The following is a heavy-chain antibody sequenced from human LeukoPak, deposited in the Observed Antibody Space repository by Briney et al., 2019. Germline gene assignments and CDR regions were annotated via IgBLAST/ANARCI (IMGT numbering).Heavy chain of an antibody. Sequence: PGGSLRLPCAASGFTFSSYSMNWVRQAPGKGLEWVSSISSSSSYIYYADSVKGRFTISRDNAKNSLYLQMNSLRAEDTAVYYCASFLLGFGDTAKVTRDYWGQGTLVTVSS. CDR2: ISSSSSYI. CDR1: GFTFSSYS. J-gene: IGHJ4*02. D-gene: IGHD5-18*01. V-gene: IGHV3-21*01. CDR3: ASFLLGFGDTAKVTRDY.